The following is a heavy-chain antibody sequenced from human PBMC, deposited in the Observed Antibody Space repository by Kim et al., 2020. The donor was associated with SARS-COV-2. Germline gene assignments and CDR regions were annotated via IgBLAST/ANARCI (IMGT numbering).Heavy chain of an antibody. V-gene: IGHV4-59*13. CDR3: ARAPYGDYDFCSGRAYYFDD. CDR1: GGSISSYY. D-gene: IGHD3-3*01. J-gene: IGHJ4*02. Sequence: SETLSLTCTVSGGSISSYYWSWIRQPPGKGLEWIGYIYYSGSTNYNPSLKSRVTISVDTSKNQFSLKLSSVTAADTAVYYCARAPYGDYDFCSGRAYYFDDWGQGTLVTVSS. CDR2: IYYSGST.